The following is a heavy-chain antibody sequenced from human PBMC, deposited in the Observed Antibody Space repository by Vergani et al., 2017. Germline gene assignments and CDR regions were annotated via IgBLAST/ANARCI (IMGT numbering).Heavy chain of an antibody. D-gene: IGHD2-15*01. V-gene: IGHV4-59*01. Sequence: QVQLQASGPGLVKPSETLSLTCTVSGGSISSYYWSWIRQPPGKGLEWIGYISYSGSTNYNPSLKRRVTISVDTSKNQFFMKLSSVTAADTAVYYCARDVLYCSGGSCYSGAFDIWGQGTMVTVAS. CDR1: GGSISSYY. CDR3: ARDVLYCSGGSCYSGAFDI. J-gene: IGHJ3*02. CDR2: ISYSGST.